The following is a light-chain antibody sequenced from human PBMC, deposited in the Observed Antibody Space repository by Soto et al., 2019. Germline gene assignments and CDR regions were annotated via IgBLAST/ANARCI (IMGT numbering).Light chain of an antibody. CDR1: QSLSSY. CDR3: QQRKNWPPLT. Sequence: EIVLTQSPATLSVSPGERATLSCRASQSLSSYLAWYQQKPGQAPRLLIYDATNRATGIPSRFSGSGSGTDFTLTISSLEPEDFAVYYCQQRKNWPPLTFGGGTKVEIK. J-gene: IGKJ4*01. CDR2: DAT. V-gene: IGKV3-11*01.